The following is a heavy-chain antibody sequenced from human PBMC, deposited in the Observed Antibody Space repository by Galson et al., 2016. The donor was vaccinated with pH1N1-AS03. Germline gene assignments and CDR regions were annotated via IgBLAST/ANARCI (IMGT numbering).Heavy chain of an antibody. CDR1: GFTFSNYE. CDR2: ISNSRTTV. Sequence: SLRLSCAASGFTFSNYEMNWVRQAPGKGLEWVSYISNSRTTVHYADSVKGRFTISSDNAKNSLYLQLSSLSAEDTAVYYCARDPTYATSGYYDPHFYSWGQGTLVTVSS. V-gene: IGHV3-48*03. J-gene: IGHJ5*01. D-gene: IGHD3-22*01. CDR3: ARDPTYATSGYYDPHFYS.